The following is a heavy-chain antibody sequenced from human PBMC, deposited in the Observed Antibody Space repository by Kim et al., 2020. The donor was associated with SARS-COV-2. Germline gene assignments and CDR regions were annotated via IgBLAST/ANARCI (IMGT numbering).Heavy chain of an antibody. Sequence: ASVKVSCKASGYTFTSYGISWVRQAPGQGLEWMGWISAYNGNTNYAQKLQGRVTMTTDTSTSTAYMELRSLRSDDTAVYYCARGGSIWFGATHRGASFDYWGQGTLVTVSS. J-gene: IGHJ4*02. V-gene: IGHV1-18*01. CDR3: ARGGSIWFGATHRGASFDY. D-gene: IGHD3-10*01. CDR1: GYTFTSYG. CDR2: ISAYNGNT.